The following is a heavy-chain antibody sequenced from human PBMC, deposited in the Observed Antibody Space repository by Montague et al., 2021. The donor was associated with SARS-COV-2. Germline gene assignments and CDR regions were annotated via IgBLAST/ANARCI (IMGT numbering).Heavy chain of an antibody. CDR1: GDSVSSNSAA. J-gene: IGHJ5*02. CDR2: TYYRSQWYN. D-gene: IGHD2-15*01. V-gene: IGHV6-1*01. Sequence: CAISGDSVSSNSAAWDWIRQSPSRGLEWLGRTYYRSQWYNDYAVSVGSRIAINPDTFKNHFSLQLDSVTPEDTAVYYCARSQHCGGGRCYSLSWFDPWGQGTLVIVSS. CDR3: ARSQHCGGGRCYSLSWFDP.